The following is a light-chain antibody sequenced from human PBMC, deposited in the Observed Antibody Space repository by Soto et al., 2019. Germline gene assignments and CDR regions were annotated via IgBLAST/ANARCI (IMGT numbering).Light chain of an antibody. CDR3: AAWDDTLDAQV. CDR2: RNN. Sequence: QTVVTQSPSASGTPGQRVTISCSGSRSNIGRNFAYWYQHVPGTAPRLLFQRNNERPSGVPDRFSGSKSGTSVSLAISGLRSDDEATYYCAAWDDTLDAQVFGGGTKLTVL. V-gene: IGLV1-47*01. J-gene: IGLJ3*02. CDR1: RSNIGRNF.